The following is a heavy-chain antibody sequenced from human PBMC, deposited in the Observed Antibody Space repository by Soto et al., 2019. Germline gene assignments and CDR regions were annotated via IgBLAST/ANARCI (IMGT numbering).Heavy chain of an antibody. J-gene: IGHJ4*02. D-gene: IGHD2-15*01. CDR3: ARESGGCCSGGSCYSDRFDY. Sequence: PGGSLRLSCAASGFTFSSYSMNWVRQAPGKGLEWVSSISSSSSYIYYADSVKGRFTISRDNAKNSLYLQMNSLRAEDTAVYYCARESGGCCSGGSCYSDRFDYWGQGTLVTVSS. V-gene: IGHV3-21*01. CDR2: ISSSSSYI. CDR1: GFTFSSYS.